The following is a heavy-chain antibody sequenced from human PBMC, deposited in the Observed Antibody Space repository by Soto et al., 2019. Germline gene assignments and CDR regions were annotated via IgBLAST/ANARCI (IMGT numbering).Heavy chain of an antibody. CDR2: TYYRSNWYN. V-gene: IGHV6-1*01. CDR3: AREYSSYWAFDY. J-gene: IGHJ4*02. CDR1: GDSVSSNSAA. D-gene: IGHD6-6*01. Sequence: SPTLSLTCAISGDSVSSNSAAWSWIRQSPSRGLEWLGRTYYRSNWYNDYAVSVKSRITINPDTSKNQFSLHLISVTPEDTAVYYCAREYSSYWAFDYWGQGTLVTVSS.